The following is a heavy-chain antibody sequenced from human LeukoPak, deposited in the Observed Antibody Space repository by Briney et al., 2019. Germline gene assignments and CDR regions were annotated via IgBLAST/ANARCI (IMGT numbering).Heavy chain of an antibody. V-gene: IGHV1-69-2*01. J-gene: IGHJ4*02. CDR3: ATEPPRLTIFGQGY. CDR1: GYTFTDYY. CDR2: VDPEDGET. D-gene: IGHD3-3*01. Sequence: GATVKISCKASGYTFTDYYMHWVQQAHGKGLEWMGRVDPEDGETIYAEKFQGRVTITADTSTDTVYMELSSLRSEDTAVYYCATEPPRLTIFGQGYWGQGTLVTVSS.